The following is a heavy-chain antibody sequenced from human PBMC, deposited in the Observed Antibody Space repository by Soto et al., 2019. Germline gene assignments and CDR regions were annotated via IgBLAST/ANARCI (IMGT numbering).Heavy chain of an antibody. J-gene: IGHJ3*02. CDR2: IYNSGST. CDR3: ATYRKFFQI. Sequence: SETLSLTCAVSGGYISGGHYSWSWIRQPPGKGLEWIGFIYNSGSTYYNSSLKSRVTISVDRSKNHFFLNLTSVTAADTAVYYCATYRKFFQIWGHGTKVTISS. CDR1: GGYISGGHYS. V-gene: IGHV4-30-2*01.